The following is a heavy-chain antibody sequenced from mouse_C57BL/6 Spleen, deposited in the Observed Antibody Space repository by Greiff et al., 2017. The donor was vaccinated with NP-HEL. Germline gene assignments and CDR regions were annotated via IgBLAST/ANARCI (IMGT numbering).Heavy chain of an antibody. Sequence: EVQLVESGGGLVQPGGSLSLSCAASGFTFTDYYMSWVRQPPGKALEWLGFIRNKANGYTTEYSASVKGRFTISRDNSQSILYLQMNALRAEDSATYYCARCGGSSWYFDVWGTGTTVTVSS. J-gene: IGHJ1*03. CDR3: ARCGGSSWYFDV. V-gene: IGHV7-3*01. CDR2: IRNKANGYTT. D-gene: IGHD1-1*01. CDR1: GFTFTDYY.